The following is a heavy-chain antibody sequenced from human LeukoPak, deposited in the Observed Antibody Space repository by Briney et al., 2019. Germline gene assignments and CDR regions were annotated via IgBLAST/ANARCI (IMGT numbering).Heavy chain of an antibody. D-gene: IGHD6-6*01. CDR3: ARSGDRIAVRQKVDY. CDR2: INPNSGGT. Sequence: GASVKVSCKASGYTFTGYYMHWVRQAPGQGLEWMGRINPNSGGTNYAQKFQGRVTMTRDTSISTAYMELSRLRSDDTAVYYCARSGDRIAVRQKVDYWGQGTLVTVSS. V-gene: IGHV1-2*06. J-gene: IGHJ4*02. CDR1: GYTFTGYY.